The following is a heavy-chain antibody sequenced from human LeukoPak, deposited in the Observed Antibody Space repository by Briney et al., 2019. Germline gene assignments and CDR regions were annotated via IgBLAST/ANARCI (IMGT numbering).Heavy chain of an antibody. D-gene: IGHD3-22*01. J-gene: IGHJ4*02. CDR1: GGSVSSGSYY. CDR3: ARGGGYYDSSGYYWNFDY. Sequence: PSETLSLTCTVSGGSVSSGSYYWSWIRQPPGKGLEWIGYIYYSGSTNYNPSLKSRVTISVDTSQNQFSLKLSSVTAADTAVYYCARGGGYYDSSGYYWNFDYWGQGTLVTVSS. CDR2: IYYSGST. V-gene: IGHV4-61*01.